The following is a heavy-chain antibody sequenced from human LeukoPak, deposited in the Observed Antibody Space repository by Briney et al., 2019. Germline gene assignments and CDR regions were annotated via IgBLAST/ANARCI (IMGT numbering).Heavy chain of an antibody. CDR1: GGSISSSSYY. CDR2: IYYSGST. V-gene: IGHV4-39*07. D-gene: IGHD1-26*01. CDR3: ARVSQSGSYFGAFEI. Sequence: MASETLSLTCTVSGGSISSSSYYWGWIRQPPGKGLEWIGSIYYSGSTYYNPSLTSRVTISVDTSKNQFSLKLSSVTAADTAVYYCARVSQSGSYFGAFEIWGQGTMVTVSS. J-gene: IGHJ3*02.